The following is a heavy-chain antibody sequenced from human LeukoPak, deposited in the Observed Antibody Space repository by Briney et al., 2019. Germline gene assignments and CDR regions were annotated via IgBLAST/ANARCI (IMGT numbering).Heavy chain of an antibody. CDR1: GGTFSSYA. J-gene: IGHJ4*02. CDR2: IIPIFGTA. D-gene: IGHD3-22*01. Sequence: SVTVSCKASGGTFSSYAISWVRQAPGQGLEWMGGIIPIFGTANYAQKFQGRVTITAYESTSTAYMELSSLRSEDTAVYYCARGLYYYDSSGYYLFDYWGQGTLVTVSS. CDR3: ARGLYYYDSSGYYLFDY. V-gene: IGHV1-69*13.